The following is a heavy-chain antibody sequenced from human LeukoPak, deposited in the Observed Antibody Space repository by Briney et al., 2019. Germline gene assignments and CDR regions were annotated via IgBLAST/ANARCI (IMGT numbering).Heavy chain of an antibody. D-gene: IGHD6-13*01. CDR3: AKAASSSWPSYYYGMDV. V-gene: IGHV1-69*01. J-gene: IGHJ6*02. CDR1: GGTFSSYA. Sequence: VASVKVSCKASGGTFSSYAFSWVRQAPGQGLEWMGGIIPIVGTTNYAQMFQGRVTITADESTSTAYMELSSLRVDDTAVYYCAKAASSSWPSYYYGMDVWGQGTTVTVSS. CDR2: IIPIVGTT.